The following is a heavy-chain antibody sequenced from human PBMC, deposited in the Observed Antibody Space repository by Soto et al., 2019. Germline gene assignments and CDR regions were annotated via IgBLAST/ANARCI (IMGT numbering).Heavy chain of an antibody. Sequence: GESLKISCKGSGYSFTSYWITWVRQMPGKGLERMGRIDPSDSYTNYSPSFQGHATISADKSISTAYLQWSSLKASDTAMYYCARLSMASRRGYYGMDVWGKGTTVTVSS. J-gene: IGHJ6*04. D-gene: IGHD2-8*01. CDR3: ARLSMASRRGYYGMDV. V-gene: IGHV5-10-1*01. CDR2: IDPSDSYT. CDR1: GYSFTSYW.